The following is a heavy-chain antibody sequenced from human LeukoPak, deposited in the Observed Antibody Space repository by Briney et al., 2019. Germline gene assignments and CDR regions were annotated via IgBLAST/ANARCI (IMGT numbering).Heavy chain of an antibody. D-gene: IGHD3-9*01. Sequence: PGESLKISCKGSGYIFTHYWIGWVRQMPGKGLEWRGIIYPGDSDTRYSPSFQGQVTISADKSISTAYLQWSSLKASDTAMYYCARHTGYDILTALADYWGQGTLVTVSS. CDR3: ARHTGYDILTALADY. V-gene: IGHV5-51*01. CDR1: GYIFTHYW. J-gene: IGHJ4*02. CDR2: IYPGDSDT.